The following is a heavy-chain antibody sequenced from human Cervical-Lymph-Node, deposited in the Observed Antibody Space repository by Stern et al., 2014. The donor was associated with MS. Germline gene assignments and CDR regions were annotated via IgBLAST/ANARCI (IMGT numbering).Heavy chain of an antibody. CDR1: GGTFSSQA. Sequence: QVQLGQSGAEVKKPGSSVKVSCKASGGTFSSQAINWVRQAPGQGLEWLGGIITIFGTPNYAQKVQDRVTITADESTSTAYMDLSSLRSEDTAVYYCATPSTVIVGGMDVWGQGTTVTVSS. CDR3: ATPSTVIVGGMDV. CDR2: IITIFGTP. D-gene: IGHD4-17*01. J-gene: IGHJ6*02. V-gene: IGHV1-69*01.